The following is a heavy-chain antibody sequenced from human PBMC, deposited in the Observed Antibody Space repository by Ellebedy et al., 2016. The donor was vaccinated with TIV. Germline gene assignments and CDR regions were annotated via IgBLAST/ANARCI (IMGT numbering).Heavy chain of an antibody. CDR1: GFTFSTYW. J-gene: IGHJ4*02. V-gene: IGHV3-74*01. CDR2: INTDGSST. CDR3: AREVWYPAS. Sequence: PGGSLRLSCVASGFTFSTYWMHWVRQAPGKGLLWVSRINTDGSSTGYADSGKGRFTISRDNAKNTLYLQMNGLRAEDTAVYYCAREVWYPASWGQGILVTVSS. D-gene: IGHD6-13*01.